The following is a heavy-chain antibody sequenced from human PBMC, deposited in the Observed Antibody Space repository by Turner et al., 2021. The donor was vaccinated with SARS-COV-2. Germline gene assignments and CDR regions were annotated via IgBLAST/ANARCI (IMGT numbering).Heavy chain of an antibody. V-gene: IGHV4-39*01. CDR3: ARLPYYYDSSGPIDY. CDR2: VYYVGST. D-gene: IGHD3-22*01. CDR1: GGPISSSSYY. J-gene: IGHJ4*02. Sequence: QLQLQESGPGLVKPPETLSLTCTVSGGPISSSSYYWGWLRQPPGKGLEWIGTVYYVGSTYYNPSLKSRVTISVDTSKNQFSLKLSYVTAADTAVYYCARLPYYYDSSGPIDYWGQGTLVTVSS.